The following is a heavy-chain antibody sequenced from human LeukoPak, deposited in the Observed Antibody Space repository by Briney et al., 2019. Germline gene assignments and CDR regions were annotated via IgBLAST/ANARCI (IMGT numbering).Heavy chain of an antibody. J-gene: IGHJ4*02. D-gene: IGHD3-22*01. Sequence: GGSLRLSCAASRFTFSSYTMSWVRQAPGKGLEWVSAISGSGDTTYYADSVKGRFTISRDNSKNTLYLQMNSLRAEDTAVYYCAKVSIYYDSSGYYRHFDYWGQGTLVTVSS. CDR3: AKVSIYYDSSGYYRHFDY. CDR1: RFTFSSYT. V-gene: IGHV3-23*01. CDR2: ISGSGDTT.